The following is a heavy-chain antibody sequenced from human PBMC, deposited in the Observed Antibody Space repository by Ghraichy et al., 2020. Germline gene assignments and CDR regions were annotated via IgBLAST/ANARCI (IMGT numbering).Heavy chain of an antibody. CDR3: AHSTPGAWFDP. Sequence: SGPTLVKPTQTLTLTCTFSGFSLSTSGVGVGWIRQPPGKALECLALLYWNDVKWYSPSLKSRFTITKDTSKNQVVLTMTNMDPVDTATYYCAHSTPGAWFDPWGQGTLVTVSS. CDR1: GFSLSTSGVG. CDR2: LYWNDVK. J-gene: IGHJ5*02. V-gene: IGHV2-5*01.